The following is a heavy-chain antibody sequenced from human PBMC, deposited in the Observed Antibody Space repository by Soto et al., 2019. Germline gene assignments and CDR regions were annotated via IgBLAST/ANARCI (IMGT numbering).Heavy chain of an antibody. V-gene: IGHV6-1*01. Sequence: SQTLSLTCAISGDSVSSNSAAWNWIRQSPSRGLEWLGRTYHRSKWYNDYAVSVKSRITINPDTSKNQFSLKLSSVTAADTAVYYCARYEQQLIYYYYGMDVWGQGTTVTVSS. CDR1: GDSVSSNSAA. J-gene: IGHJ6*02. CDR2: TYHRSKWYN. D-gene: IGHD6-13*01. CDR3: ARYEQQLIYYYYGMDV.